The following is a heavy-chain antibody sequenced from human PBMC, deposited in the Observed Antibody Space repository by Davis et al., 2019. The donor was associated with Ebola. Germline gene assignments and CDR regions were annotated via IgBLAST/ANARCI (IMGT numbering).Heavy chain of an antibody. V-gene: IGHV3-30*04. CDR3: ARGAYGDYIVKAFDI. J-gene: IGHJ3*02. CDR1: GFTFGSYG. Sequence: GESLKISCAASGFTFGSYGIHWVRQAPGKGLEWVAVISYDGDNNYHADSVQGRFTISRDNSKNTLYLQMNSLRAEDTAIYYCARGAYGDYIVKAFDIWGQGTKVTVSS. CDR2: ISYDGDNN. D-gene: IGHD4-17*01.